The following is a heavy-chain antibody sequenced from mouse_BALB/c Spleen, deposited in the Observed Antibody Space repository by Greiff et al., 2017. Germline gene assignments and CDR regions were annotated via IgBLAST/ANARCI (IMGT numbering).Heavy chain of an antibody. J-gene: IGHJ4*01. CDR3: ARSGGYDGHFAMDY. Sequence: QVQLKESAAELARPGASVKMSCKASGYTFTSYTMHWVKQRPGQGLEWIGYINPSSGYTEYNQKFKDKTTLTADKSSSTAYMQLSSLTSEDSAVYYCARSGGYDGHFAMDYWGQGTSVTVSS. D-gene: IGHD2-2*01. V-gene: IGHV1-4*02. CDR1: GYTFTSYT. CDR2: INPSSGYT.